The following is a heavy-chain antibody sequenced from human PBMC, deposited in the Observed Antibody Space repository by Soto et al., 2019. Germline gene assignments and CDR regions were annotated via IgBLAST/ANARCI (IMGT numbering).Heavy chain of an antibody. Sequence: GGSLSLSCAASGFTFSSYGMHWVRQAPGKGLEWVAVIWYDGSNKYYADSVKGRFTISRDNSKNTLYLQMNSLRAEDTAVYYCARDGTVVVVPAAMGRNFDYWGQGTLVTVSS. CDR2: IWYDGSNK. V-gene: IGHV3-33*01. J-gene: IGHJ4*02. CDR3: ARDGTVVVVPAAMGRNFDY. D-gene: IGHD2-2*01. CDR1: GFTFSSYG.